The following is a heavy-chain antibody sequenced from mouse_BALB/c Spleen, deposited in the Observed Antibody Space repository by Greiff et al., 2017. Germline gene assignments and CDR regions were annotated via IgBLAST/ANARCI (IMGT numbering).Heavy chain of an antibody. CDR3: TRCGNYLYYAMDY. Sequence: QVQLKQPGAELVRPGASVKLSCKASGYTFTSYWINWVKQRPGQGLEWIGNIYPSDSYTNYNQKFKDKATLTVDKSSSTAYMQLSSPTSEDSAVYYCTRCGNYLYYAMDYWGQGTSVTVSS. J-gene: IGHJ4*01. CDR1: GYTFTSYW. V-gene: IGHV1-69*02. CDR2: IYPSDSYT. D-gene: IGHD2-1*01.